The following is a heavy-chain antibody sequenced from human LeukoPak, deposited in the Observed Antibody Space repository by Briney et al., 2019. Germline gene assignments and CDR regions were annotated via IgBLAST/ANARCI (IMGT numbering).Heavy chain of an antibody. CDR1: GCTFSDYY. CDR2: ISSSGSNT. CDR3: PRVAPYDYDSSGYSAFDS. D-gene: IGHD3-22*01. Sequence: GGSLRLSCASSGCTFSDYYMSWIRQAPGKGLEWVSDISSSGSNTKYADSVKGRFTISRDNAKNSLYLQMNSLRDEDTAEYYCPRVAPYDYDSSGYSAFDSWGQGTMVTVSA. V-gene: IGHV3-11*06. J-gene: IGHJ3*02.